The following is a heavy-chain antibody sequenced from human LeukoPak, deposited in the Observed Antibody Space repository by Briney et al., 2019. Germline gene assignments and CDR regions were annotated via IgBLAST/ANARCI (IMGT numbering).Heavy chain of an antibody. V-gene: IGHV5-51*01. CDR1: GYFFTNYW. J-gene: IGHJ6*02. CDR3: ARRKDGVDV. CDR2: IYPDDSDT. Sequence: GAPLITSSKCAGYFFTNYWIAWVRPMPGKRLEWMGIIYPDDSDTRYSPSFQGVHTNSAHKSISTGYLQWSSLKASDTARYYCARRKDGVDVWGQGTTVTVSS.